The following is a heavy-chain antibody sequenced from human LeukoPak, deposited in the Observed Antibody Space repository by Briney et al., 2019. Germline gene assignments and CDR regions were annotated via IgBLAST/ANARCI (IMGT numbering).Heavy chain of an antibody. CDR2: ISGSGGHST. CDR1: GFTFNNYA. J-gene: IGHJ4*02. V-gene: IGHV3-23*01. CDR3: AGDFRRPTY. Sequence: GGSLRLSCAASGFTFNNYAMTWVRQAPGKGLEWVSGISGSGGHSTYYVDSVKGRFTISRDNSKNTLYLQMNSLRAEDTAVYYCAGDFRRPTYWGQGTLVTVSS.